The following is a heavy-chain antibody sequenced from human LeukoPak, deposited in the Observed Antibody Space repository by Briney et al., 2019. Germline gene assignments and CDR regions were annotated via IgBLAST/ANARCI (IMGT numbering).Heavy chain of an antibody. J-gene: IGHJ6*02. CDR1: GYSFTSYW. D-gene: IGHD5-18*01. Sequence: GESLQISCQGSGYSFTSYWIGWVRQMPGKGLEWMGIIYPGDSDTRYSPSFQGQVTTSADKSISTAYLQWSSLKASDTAMYYCARHTGSGDTAMVTPSYYGMDVWGQGTTVTVSS. CDR3: ARHTGSGDTAMVTPSYYGMDV. V-gene: IGHV5-51*01. CDR2: IYPGDSDT.